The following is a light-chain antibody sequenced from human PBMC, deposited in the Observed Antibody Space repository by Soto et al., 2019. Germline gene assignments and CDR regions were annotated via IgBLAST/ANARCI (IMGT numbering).Light chain of an antibody. CDR1: QNIGSY. J-gene: IGKJ5*01. CDR3: QQRSGWPRT. CDR2: DAF. Sequence: EIVLTQSPATLSLSPGERATLSCRASQNIGSYLAWFQQKPGQAPRLLIYDAFNRATGIPTRFSGSGSGTDFTLTINSLEPEDVAVYYCQQRSGWPRTFGQGTRREIK. V-gene: IGKV3-11*01.